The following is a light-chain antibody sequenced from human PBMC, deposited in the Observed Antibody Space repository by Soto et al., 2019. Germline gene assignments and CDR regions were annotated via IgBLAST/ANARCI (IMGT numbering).Light chain of an antibody. CDR2: QAS. J-gene: IGKJ2*01. V-gene: IGKV1-5*03. CDR3: QHYNDYSYT. CDR1: PSVSGW. Sequence: DIQMTQSPSTLSASVGDRVAITCRASPSVSGWLAWYQQKPGKVPKLLIYQASTLEDGVPSRFSGSGSGTEFTLTISSLQPDDSATYYCQHYNDYSYTFGPGTNLEIK.